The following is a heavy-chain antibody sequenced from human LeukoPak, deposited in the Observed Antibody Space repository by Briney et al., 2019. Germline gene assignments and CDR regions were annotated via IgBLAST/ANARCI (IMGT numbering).Heavy chain of an antibody. CDR3: ARPTTGTTNYFDY. Sequence: SETLSLTCAVYGGSFSGYYWSWIRQPPGKGLEWTGEINHSGSTNYNPSLKSRVTISVDTSKNQFSLKLSSVTAADTAVYYCARPTTGTTNYFDYWGQGTLVTVSS. CDR1: GGSFSGYY. CDR2: INHSGST. D-gene: IGHD1-7*01. V-gene: IGHV4-34*01. J-gene: IGHJ4*02.